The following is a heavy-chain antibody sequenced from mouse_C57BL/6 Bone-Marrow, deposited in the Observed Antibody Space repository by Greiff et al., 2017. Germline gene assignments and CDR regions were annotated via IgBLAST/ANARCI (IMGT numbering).Heavy chain of an antibody. V-gene: IGHV1-52*01. CDR3: ARELRYSFDY. J-gene: IGHJ2*01. CDR1: GYTFTSYW. Sequence: QVQLQQPGAELVRPGSSVKLSCKASGYTFTSYWMHWVKQRPIQGLEWIGNIDPSDSETHYNQKFKDKATLTVDKSSSTAYMTLSSLTSEVSAVYYCARELRYSFDYWGQGTTLTVSS. CDR2: IDPSDSET. D-gene: IGHD2-12*01.